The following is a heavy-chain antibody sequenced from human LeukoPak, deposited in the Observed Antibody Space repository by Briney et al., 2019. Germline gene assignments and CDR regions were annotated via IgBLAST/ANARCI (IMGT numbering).Heavy chain of an antibody. V-gene: IGHV3-74*01. J-gene: IGHJ4*02. Sequence: GGPLRLSCAASGFTFSSYWMHWVRQAPGKGLVWVSRINSDGSSTSYADSVKGRFTISRDNAKNTLYLQMNSLRAEDTAVYYCASWGLGQLWFENTGDYWGQGTLVTVSS. D-gene: IGHD5-18*01. CDR1: GFTFSSYW. CDR3: ASWGLGQLWFENTGDY. CDR2: INSDGSST.